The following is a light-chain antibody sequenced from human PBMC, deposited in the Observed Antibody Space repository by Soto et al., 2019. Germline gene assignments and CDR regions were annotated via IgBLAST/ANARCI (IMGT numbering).Light chain of an antibody. Sequence: LSFMASQSVDSYLVWYQQQPGQAPRLLIYGASRRATGIPARFTGSGSGTEFILTISSLQSEDFAVYYCQQSESLLTRFGQGTNVAIK. CDR3: QQSESLLTR. J-gene: IGKJ1*01. V-gene: IGKV3D-15*01. CDR2: GAS. CDR1: QSVDSY.